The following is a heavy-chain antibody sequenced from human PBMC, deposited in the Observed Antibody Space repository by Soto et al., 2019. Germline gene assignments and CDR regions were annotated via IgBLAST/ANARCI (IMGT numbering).Heavy chain of an antibody. CDR2: IKSKTDGGTT. V-gene: IGHV3-15*01. CDR3: ATYYDGTGYNFDY. CDR1: GFTFSNAW. D-gene: IGHD3-22*01. Sequence: GGSLRLSCAASGFTFSNAWMRWVRHAPGKGLEWVGRIKSKTDGGTTDYAAPVKGRFTISRDDSKNTLYLQMDSLRAEDTAVYYCATYYDGTGYNFDYWGQGTLVTVSS. J-gene: IGHJ4*02.